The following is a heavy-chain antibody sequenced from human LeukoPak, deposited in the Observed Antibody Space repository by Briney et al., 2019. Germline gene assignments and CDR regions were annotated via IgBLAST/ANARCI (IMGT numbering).Heavy chain of an antibody. CDR1: GFTFSNAW. V-gene: IGHV3-15*01. J-gene: IGHJ4*02. CDR2: IRSKNDGGTI. D-gene: IGHD3-22*01. Sequence: GGSLRLSCAASGFTFSNAWMAWVLQAPGKGLEWVGRIRSKNDGGTIGYAAPVKDRFTISRDDSKNTLYLQMNSLEVEDTAVYFCTTDRTMKGYWGQGTLVTVSS. CDR3: TTDRTMKGY.